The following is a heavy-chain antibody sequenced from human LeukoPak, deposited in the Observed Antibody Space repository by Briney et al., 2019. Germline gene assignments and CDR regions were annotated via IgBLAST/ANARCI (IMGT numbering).Heavy chain of an antibody. J-gene: IGHJ6*03. CDR1: GYSFSNYA. D-gene: IGHD1-1*01. Sequence: ASVKVSCKASGYSFSNYAMNWVRQAPGQGLEWMGGMIPIFGTANYAQKFQGRVTITADESTSTAYMELSSLRSEDTAVYYCARSSERATTYYYYYMDVWGKGTTVTVSS. CDR2: MIPIFGTA. V-gene: IGHV1-69*13. CDR3: ARSSERATTYYYYYMDV.